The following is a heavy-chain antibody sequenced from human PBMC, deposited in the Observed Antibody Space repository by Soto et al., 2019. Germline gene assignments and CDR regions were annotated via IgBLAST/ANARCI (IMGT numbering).Heavy chain of an antibody. CDR1: GGSISGYY. J-gene: IGHJ4*02. CDR2: IYYSGST. D-gene: IGHD6-13*01. Sequence: QVQLQESGPGLVKPSETMSLTCTVSGGSISGYYYSWIRQPPGKGLEWIGYIYYSGSTNYNPSLKSRVTMSVDTSKTQFSLKLISATATDTAVYYCARHRRPGSSSWYGVDYWGQGTLVTVSS. CDR3: ARHRRPGSSSWYGVDY. V-gene: IGHV4-59*08.